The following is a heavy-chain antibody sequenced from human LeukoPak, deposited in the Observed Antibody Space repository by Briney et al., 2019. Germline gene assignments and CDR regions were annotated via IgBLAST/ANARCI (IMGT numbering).Heavy chain of an antibody. Sequence: GGSLRLSCAASGFTFSSYAMHWVRQAPGKGLEWVAVISYDGSNKYYADSVKGRFTISRDNSKNTLYLQMNSLRAEDTAVYYCARKSGGYGRYYYYMDVWGKGTTVTISS. D-gene: IGHD3-22*01. CDR3: ARKSGGYGRYYYYMDV. CDR1: GFTFSSYA. V-gene: IGHV3-30*04. CDR2: ISYDGSNK. J-gene: IGHJ6*03.